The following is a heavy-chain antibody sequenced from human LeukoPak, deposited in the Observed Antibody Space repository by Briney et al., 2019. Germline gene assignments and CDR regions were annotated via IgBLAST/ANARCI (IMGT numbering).Heavy chain of an antibody. D-gene: IGHD2-15*01. CDR2: MYSSGNT. CDR1: GDSISSYY. CDR3: AKERVGSCSGSRCWYFGY. V-gene: IGHV4-4*07. J-gene: IGHJ4*02. Sequence: NPSKTLSLTCTVSGDSISSYYWSWIRQAAGKGLEWIGRMYSSGNTNYNPSLESRVIMSIDTSKSHFSLTLSSVTAADTAVYYCAKERVGSCSGSRCWYFGYWGQGSLVIVSS.